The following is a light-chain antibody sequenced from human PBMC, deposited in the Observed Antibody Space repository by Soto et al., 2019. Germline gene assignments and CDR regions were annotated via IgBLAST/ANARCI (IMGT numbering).Light chain of an antibody. CDR2: EVT. Sequence: QSALTQPASVSGSPGQSITISCSGTRSDIGIFNYVSWYQQHPGKAPKLIIYEVTNRPSGVSDRFSGSKSGNTASLNISRLQADDEADYYCSSYSSSSTLGVFGGGTKLTVL. CDR3: SSYSSSSTLGV. V-gene: IGLV2-14*01. CDR1: RSDIGIFNY. J-gene: IGLJ3*02.